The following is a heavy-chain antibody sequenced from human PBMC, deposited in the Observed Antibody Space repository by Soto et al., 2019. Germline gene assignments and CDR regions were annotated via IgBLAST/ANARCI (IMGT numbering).Heavy chain of an antibody. CDR1: GFTFSSYA. D-gene: IGHD3-10*01. V-gene: IGHV3-23*01. CDR3: AKMYSSSDQWFGELYDY. J-gene: IGHJ4*02. Sequence: GGSLRLSCAASGFTFSSYAMSWVRQAPGKGLEWVSAISGSGGSTYYADSVKGRFTISRDNSKNTLYLQMNSLRAEDTAVYYCAKMYSSSDQWFGELYDYWGQGTLVTVSS. CDR2: ISGSGGST.